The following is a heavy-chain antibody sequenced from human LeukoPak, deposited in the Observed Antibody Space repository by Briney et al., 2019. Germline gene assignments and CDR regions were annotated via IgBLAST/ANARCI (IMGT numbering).Heavy chain of an antibody. D-gene: IGHD5-24*01. CDR3: ARQGDGYINNYFDP. J-gene: IGHJ5*02. CDR2: IYPADSDT. CDR1: GYSFTNYW. V-gene: IGHV5-51*01. Sequence: GESLKISCKGSGYSFTNYWIGWVRQLPGKGLEWMGIIYPADSDTRYSPSFQGQVTISVDKSISTAYLQWSSLKASDTAMYYCARQGDGYINNYFDPWGQGTLVTVSS.